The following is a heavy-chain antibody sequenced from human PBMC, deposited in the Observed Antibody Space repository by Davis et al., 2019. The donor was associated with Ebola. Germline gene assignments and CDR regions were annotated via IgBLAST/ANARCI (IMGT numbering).Heavy chain of an antibody. CDR3: AHSYPRFDF. V-gene: IGHV3-23*01. D-gene: IGHD2-15*01. CDR2: LGLSADT. Sequence: GESLKISCAASGFVFSSYVMSWVRRAPGKGLEWVSTLGLSADTYYADSVKGRFTISRDNSKNTLYLQMNSLRVEDTAVYYCAHSYPRFDFWGQGTLVTVSS. J-gene: IGHJ4*02. CDR1: GFVFSSYV.